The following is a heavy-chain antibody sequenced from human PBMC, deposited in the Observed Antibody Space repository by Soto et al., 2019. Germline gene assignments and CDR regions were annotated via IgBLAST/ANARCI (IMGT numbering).Heavy chain of an antibody. D-gene: IGHD6-6*01. Sequence: QVHLVQSGAEVKKPGASVRVSCKASGYTLSKNGLSWARQAPGQRFEWMGWISTKDGNTNYAQQFQGRVTLNTDTSTNTTYMELRSLRSDDTAVYYCVRDDGGLVRYFYHGWDVWGQGTTVTVTS. V-gene: IGHV1-18*01. CDR2: ISTKDGNT. CDR1: GYTLSKNG. CDR3: VRDDGGLVRYFYHGWDV. J-gene: IGHJ6*02.